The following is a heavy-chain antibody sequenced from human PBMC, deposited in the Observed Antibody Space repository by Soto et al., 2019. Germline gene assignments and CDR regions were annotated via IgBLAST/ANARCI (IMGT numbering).Heavy chain of an antibody. CDR1: GFTFQCLC. CDR3: ARSPQGWDAFDI. CDR2: IPYDGSNK. V-gene: IGHV3-30-3*01. J-gene: IGHJ3*02. Sequence: GSLRLSFAAFGFTFQCLCIHWVPQGPGKGLEWVAVIPYDGSNKYYADSVKGRFTISRDNSKNTLYLQMNSLRAEDTAVYYCARSPQGWDAFDIWGQGTMVTVSS. D-gene: IGHD2-15*01.